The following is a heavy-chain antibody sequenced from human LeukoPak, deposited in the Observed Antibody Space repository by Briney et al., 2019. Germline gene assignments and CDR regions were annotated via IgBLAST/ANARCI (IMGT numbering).Heavy chain of an antibody. CDR3: ARDPEYSSSSEDNDY. Sequence: PGGSLRLSCAASGFTFSSYSMKWGRQAPGKGLEWVSSISSSSSYIYYADSVKGRFTISRDNAKNSLYLQMNSLRAEDTAVYYCARDPEYSSSSEDNDYWGQGTLVTVSS. CDR1: GFTFSSYS. D-gene: IGHD6-6*01. J-gene: IGHJ4*02. V-gene: IGHV3-21*01. CDR2: ISSSSSYI.